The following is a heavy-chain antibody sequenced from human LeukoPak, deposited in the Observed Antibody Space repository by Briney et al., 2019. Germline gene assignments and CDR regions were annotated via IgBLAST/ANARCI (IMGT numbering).Heavy chain of an antibody. J-gene: IGHJ4*02. V-gene: IGHV3-7*01. CDR3: ARDPVAGTTTFDY. CDR2: IKQDGSEK. Sequence: GGSLRLSXAASGFTFSSYWMSWVRQAPGKGLEWVANIKQDGSEKYYVDSVKGRFTISRDNAKNSLYLQMNSLRAEDTAVYYRARDPVAGTTTFDYWGQGTLVTVSS. D-gene: IGHD1-7*01. CDR1: GFTFSSYW.